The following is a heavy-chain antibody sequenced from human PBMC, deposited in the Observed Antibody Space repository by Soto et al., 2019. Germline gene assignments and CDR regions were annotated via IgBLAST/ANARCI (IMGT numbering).Heavy chain of an antibody. D-gene: IGHD6-13*01. V-gene: IGHV1-69*06. J-gene: IGHJ6*02. CDR3: ARGAGIAAAKNAYFYYYGMDV. CDR1: GGTFSSYA. Sequence: QVQLVQSGAEVKKPGSSVKVSCKASGGTFSSYAIIWVRQAPGQGLEWMGGIIPIFGTANYAQKFQGRVTITADKSTSTAYMELSSLRSEDTAVYYCARGAGIAAAKNAYFYYYGMDVWGQGTTVTVSS. CDR2: IIPIFGTA.